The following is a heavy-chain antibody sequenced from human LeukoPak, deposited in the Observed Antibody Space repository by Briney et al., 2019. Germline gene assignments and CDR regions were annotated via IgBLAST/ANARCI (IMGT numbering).Heavy chain of an antibody. Sequence: SVKVSCKASGGTFSSYAISWVRQAPGQGLEWMGGIIPIFGTANYAQKFQGRVTITADESTSTAYMELSSLRYEDTAVYYCARARDGYSLFDYWGQGTLVTVSS. CDR2: IIPIFGTA. D-gene: IGHD5-24*01. J-gene: IGHJ4*02. V-gene: IGHV1-69*13. CDR1: GGTFSSYA. CDR3: ARARDGYSLFDY.